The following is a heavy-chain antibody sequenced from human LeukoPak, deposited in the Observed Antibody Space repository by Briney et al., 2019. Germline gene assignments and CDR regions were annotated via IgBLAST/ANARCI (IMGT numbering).Heavy chain of an antibody. CDR2: ISWDGGST. D-gene: IGHD6-13*01. V-gene: IGHV3-43D*03. J-gene: IGHJ4*02. Sequence: GGSLRLSCAASGFTFSSYWMSWVRQAPGKGLEWVSLISWDGGSTYYADSVKGRFTISRDNSKNSLYLQMNSLRAEDTAFYYCAKGNSIAAAGFFDYWGQGTLVTVSS. CDR3: AKGNSIAAAGFFDY. CDR1: GFTFSSYW.